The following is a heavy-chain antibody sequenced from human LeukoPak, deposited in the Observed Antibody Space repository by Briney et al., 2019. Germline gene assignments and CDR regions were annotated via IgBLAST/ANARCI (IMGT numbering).Heavy chain of an antibody. J-gene: IGHJ3*02. V-gene: IGHV4-59*01. CDR1: GGSISSYY. D-gene: IGHD3-10*01. CDR3: ARKAQWFGDLRDAFDI. CDR2: IYYSGST. Sequence: PSETLSLTCTVSGGSISSYYWSWIRQPPGKGLEWIGYIYYSGSTNYNPSLKSRVTISVDTSKNQFSLKLSSVTAADTAVYYCARKAQWFGDLRDAFDIWGQGTMVTVSS.